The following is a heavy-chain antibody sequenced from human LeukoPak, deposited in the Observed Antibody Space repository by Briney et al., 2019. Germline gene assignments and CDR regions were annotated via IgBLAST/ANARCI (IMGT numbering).Heavy chain of an antibody. D-gene: IGHD3-10*01. V-gene: IGHV1-18*01. CDR2: ISAYNGNT. Sequence: ASVKVSCKASGYTFTSYGISWVRQAPGQGLEWMGWISAYNGNTNYAQKLQGRVTMTTDTSTSTAYMELSRLRSDDTAVYYCARVPQYYGSGSLDHWGQGTLVTVSS. CDR3: ARVPQYYGSGSLDH. J-gene: IGHJ4*02. CDR1: GYTFTSYG.